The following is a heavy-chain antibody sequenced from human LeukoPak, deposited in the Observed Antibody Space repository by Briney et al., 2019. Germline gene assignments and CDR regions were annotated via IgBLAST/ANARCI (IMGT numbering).Heavy chain of an antibody. CDR3: ARLRYSSGWLNEYYFDY. J-gene: IGHJ4*02. CDR2: IYSGGST. Sequence: GSLRLSCAASGFTVSSNYMSWVRQAPGKGLEWVSVIYSGGSTYYADSVKGRFTISRDNSKNTLYLQMNSLRSEDTAVYYCARLRYSSGWLNEYYFDYWGQGTLVTVSS. CDR1: GFTVSSNY. D-gene: IGHD6-19*01. V-gene: IGHV3-53*05.